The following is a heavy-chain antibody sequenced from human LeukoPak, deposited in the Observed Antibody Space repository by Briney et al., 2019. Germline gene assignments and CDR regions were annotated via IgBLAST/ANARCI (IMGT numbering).Heavy chain of an antibody. CDR3: ARDYHGSGSDFDY. D-gene: IGHD3-10*01. V-gene: IGHV3-7*01. J-gene: IGHJ4*02. Sequence: GGSLRLSCAASGFTFSSYWMSWVRQAPGKGLEWVANIKQDGSEKYYVDSVKGRFTISRDNAKNSLYLQMNSLRAEDTAVYYCARDYHGSGSDFDYWGQGTLVTVSS. CDR2: IKQDGSEK. CDR1: GFTFSSYW.